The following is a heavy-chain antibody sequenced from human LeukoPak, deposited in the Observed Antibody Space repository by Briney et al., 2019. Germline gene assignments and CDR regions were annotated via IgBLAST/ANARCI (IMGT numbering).Heavy chain of an antibody. V-gene: IGHV3-23*01. D-gene: IGHD3-3*01. CDR1: GFTFSSYE. J-gene: IGHJ3*02. Sequence: GGSLRLSCAASGFTFSSYEMSWVRQAPGKGLEWVSAISGSGGSTYYADSVKGRFTISRDNSKNTLYLQMNSLRAEDTAVYYCAKTTHYDFWSDDAFDIWGQGTMVTVSS. CDR3: AKTTHYDFWSDDAFDI. CDR2: ISGSGGST.